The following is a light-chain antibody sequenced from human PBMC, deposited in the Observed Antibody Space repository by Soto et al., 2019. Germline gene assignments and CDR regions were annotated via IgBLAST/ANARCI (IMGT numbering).Light chain of an antibody. Sequence: DIQMTQSPSSLSASVGDRVTITCQASQDIKKFLSWFQQKPGKAPKLLIYDASNLETGVSPRFGGSGSGTDFTFTITSLQPEDIGTYFCQQYDNLPYIFGQGTKLEIK. CDR3: QQYDNLPYI. CDR1: QDIKKF. V-gene: IGKV1-33*01. J-gene: IGKJ2*01. CDR2: DAS.